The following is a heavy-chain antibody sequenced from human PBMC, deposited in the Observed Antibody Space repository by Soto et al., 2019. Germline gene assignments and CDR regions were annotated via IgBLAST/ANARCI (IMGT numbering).Heavy chain of an antibody. V-gene: IGHV1-69*04. CDR2: IIPILGIA. D-gene: IGHD1-7*01. J-gene: IGHJ5*02. CDR3: ARDHGVTGTTWFDP. Sequence: SVKVSCKASGGTFSSYTISWVRQAPGQGLEWMGRIIPILGIANYAQKFQGRVTITADKSTSTAYMELSSLRSEDTAVYYCARDHGVTGTTWFDPWGQGTLVTVS. CDR1: GGTFSSYT.